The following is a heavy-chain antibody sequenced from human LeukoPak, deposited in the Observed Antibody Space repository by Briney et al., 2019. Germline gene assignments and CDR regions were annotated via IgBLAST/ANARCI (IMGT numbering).Heavy chain of an antibody. CDR1: GFTFSSYA. CDR2: ISSNGGST. CDR3: ARVWYGSGSLYYYYYYMDV. V-gene: IGHV3-64*01. J-gene: IGHJ6*03. Sequence: PGGSLRLSCAASGFTFSSYAMHWVRQAPGKGLEYVSAISSNGGSTYYANSVKGRFTISRDNSKNTMHLQMCRLRAEDTAVYYCARVWYGSGSLYYYYYYMDVWGKGTTVTISS. D-gene: IGHD3-10*01.